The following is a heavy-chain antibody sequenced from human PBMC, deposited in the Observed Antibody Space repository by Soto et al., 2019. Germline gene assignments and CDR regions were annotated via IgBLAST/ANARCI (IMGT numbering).Heavy chain of an antibody. CDR2: IWYDGSNK. V-gene: IGHV3-33*01. J-gene: IGHJ4*02. CDR3: SRVQDYYDSSGYPSDYFDY. Sequence: GGSLRLSCAASGFTFSSYGMHWVRQAPGKGLEWVAVIWYDGSNKYYADSVKGRFTISRDNSKNTLYLQMNSLRAEDTAVYYCSRVQDYYDSSGYPSDYFDYWGQGTLVTVSS. CDR1: GFTFSSYG. D-gene: IGHD3-22*01.